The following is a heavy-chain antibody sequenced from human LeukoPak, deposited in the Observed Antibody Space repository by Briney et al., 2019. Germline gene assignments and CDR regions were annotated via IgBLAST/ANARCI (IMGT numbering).Heavy chain of an antibody. Sequence: KPGGSLRLSCAASGFTFSSYSMNWVRQAPGKGLEWVSSISSSSSYIYYADSVKGRFTISRDNSKNTLYLQMNSLRAEDTAVYYCAKDGPYWYYYYMDVWGKGTTVTVSS. CDR2: ISSSSSYI. CDR3: AKDGPYWYYYYMDV. CDR1: GFTFSSYS. J-gene: IGHJ6*03. D-gene: IGHD2-15*01. V-gene: IGHV3-21*04.